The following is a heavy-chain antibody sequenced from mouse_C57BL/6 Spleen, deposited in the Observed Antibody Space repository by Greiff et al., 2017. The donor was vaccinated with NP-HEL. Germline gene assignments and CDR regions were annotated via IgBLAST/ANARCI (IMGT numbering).Heavy chain of an antibody. CDR3: ARGEGYPRSMDY. Sequence: VQLQQSGAELVKPGASVKLSCTASGFNIKDYYMHWVKQRTEQGLEWIGRIDPEDGDTKYAPKFQGKATMTADTSSNTAYLQLSSLTSEDTAVYYCARGEGYPRSMDYWGQGTSVTVSS. CDR1: GFNIKDYY. J-gene: IGHJ4*01. D-gene: IGHD2-14*01. CDR2: IDPEDGDT. V-gene: IGHV14-2*01.